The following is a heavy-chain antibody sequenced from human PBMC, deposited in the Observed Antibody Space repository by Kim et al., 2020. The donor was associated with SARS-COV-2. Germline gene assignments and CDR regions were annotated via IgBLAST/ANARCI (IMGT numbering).Heavy chain of an antibody. Sequence: SETLSLTCAVYGGSFSGYYWSWIRQPPGKGLEWIGEINHSGSTNYNPSLKSRVTISVDTSKNQFSLKLSSVTAADTAVYYCARGAGLGIAVAVYWGQGTLVTVSS. J-gene: IGHJ4*02. V-gene: IGHV4-34*01. CDR2: INHSGST. CDR1: GGSFSGYY. CDR3: ARGAGLGIAVAVY. D-gene: IGHD6-19*01.